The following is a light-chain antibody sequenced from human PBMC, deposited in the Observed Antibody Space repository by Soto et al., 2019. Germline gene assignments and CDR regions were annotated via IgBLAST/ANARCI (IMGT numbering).Light chain of an antibody. CDR1: QDIGDH. Sequence: DIQMTQSPSSLSASVGDRVIITWQASQDIGDHLNWYQHKPGKVPKLLIYGASNLDTGVSLRFSGSGSGADFALTINTLQPEDIATYYCQQYDHFPYAFGQGTKVDIK. CDR3: QQYDHFPYA. J-gene: IGKJ2*01. CDR2: GAS. V-gene: IGKV1-33*01.